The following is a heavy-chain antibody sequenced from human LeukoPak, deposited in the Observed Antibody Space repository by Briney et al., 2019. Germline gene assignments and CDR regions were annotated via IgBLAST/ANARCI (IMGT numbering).Heavy chain of an antibody. CDR1: GFTFSSYS. CDR3: ASLQSTYYDFWSAQQVAFDI. V-gene: IGHV3-48*01. CDR2: ISSSSSTI. Sequence: GGSPRLSCAASGFTFSSYSMNWVRQAPGKGLEWVSYISSSSSTIYYADSVKGRFTISRDNAKNSLYLRMSSLRAEDTAVYYCASLQSTYYDFWSAQQVAFDIWGQGTMVTVSS. J-gene: IGHJ3*02. D-gene: IGHD3-3*01.